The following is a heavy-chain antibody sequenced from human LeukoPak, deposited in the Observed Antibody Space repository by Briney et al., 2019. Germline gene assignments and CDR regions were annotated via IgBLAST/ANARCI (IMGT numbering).Heavy chain of an antibody. CDR2: IYSSGDT. CDR1: AFTVSNNY. V-gene: IGHV3-53*01. CDR3: ARGYGGNYFDY. J-gene: IGHJ4*02. Sequence: PGGSLRLSCTASAFTVSNNYMTWLRQAPGKGLEWVSTIYSSGDTYSADSVKGRFSVSRDGFNNLLFLQMNNLTVEDTAVYYCARGYGGNYFDYWGQGTLVTVSS. D-gene: IGHD4-23*01.